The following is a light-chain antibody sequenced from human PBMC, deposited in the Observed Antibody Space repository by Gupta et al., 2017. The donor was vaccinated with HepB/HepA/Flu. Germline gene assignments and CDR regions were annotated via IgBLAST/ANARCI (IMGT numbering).Light chain of an antibody. J-gene: IGKJ1*01. CDR1: HDISRY. CDR3: QQSYNSPRT. CDR2: LSS. V-gene: IGKV1-39*01. Sequence: DIQMTQSPSSLSASVGDRVIITCRTTHDISRYLNWYQQRPGQAPKLLIYLSSSLQKGVPSRFSGSGSGTDFTLTISSLQPEDFATYFCQQSYNSPRTFGLGTKLEIK.